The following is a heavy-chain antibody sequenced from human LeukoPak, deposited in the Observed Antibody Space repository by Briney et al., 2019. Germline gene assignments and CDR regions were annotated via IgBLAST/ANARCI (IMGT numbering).Heavy chain of an antibody. V-gene: IGHV3-48*01. Sequence: GGSLRLSCAASGFTFSNYSMNWVRQAPGKGLEWVSYISSSSSTIYYADSVRGRFTISRDNAKKSLYLQMNSLGAEDTAVYYCARNDDILTGYPPYYYYGMDVWGQGTTVTVSS. D-gene: IGHD3-9*01. CDR3: ARNDDILTGYPPYYYYGMDV. CDR1: GFTFSNYS. J-gene: IGHJ6*02. CDR2: ISSSSSTI.